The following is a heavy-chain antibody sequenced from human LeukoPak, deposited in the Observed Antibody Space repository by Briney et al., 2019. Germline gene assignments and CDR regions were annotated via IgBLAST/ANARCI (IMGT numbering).Heavy chain of an antibody. CDR2: IHSSGSII. CDR3: ARGGGVQYFLNGFDV. CDR1: GFTFSNYE. Sequence: GGSLRLSCTASGFTFSNYEMNWVRQAPGKGLEWVSYIHSSGSIIYYADSVKGRFTISRDNAKNLLYVQMNSLRAEDTAVYYCARGGGVQYFLNGFDVWGQGTLVTVSS. J-gene: IGHJ3*01. D-gene: IGHD2-21*01. V-gene: IGHV3-48*03.